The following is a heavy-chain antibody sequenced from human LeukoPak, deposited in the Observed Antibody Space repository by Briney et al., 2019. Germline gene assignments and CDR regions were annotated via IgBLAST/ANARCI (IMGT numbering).Heavy chain of an antibody. Sequence: SETLSLTCTVSGGSISSYYWSWIRQPPGKGLEWIGYIYYSGSTNYNPSLKSRVTISVDTSKNQFSLKLSSVTAADTAVYYCARAPMGALDYWGQGTLVTVSS. D-gene: IGHD3-16*01. CDR3: ARAPMGALDY. J-gene: IGHJ4*02. CDR2: IYYSGST. CDR1: GGSISSYY. V-gene: IGHV4-59*01.